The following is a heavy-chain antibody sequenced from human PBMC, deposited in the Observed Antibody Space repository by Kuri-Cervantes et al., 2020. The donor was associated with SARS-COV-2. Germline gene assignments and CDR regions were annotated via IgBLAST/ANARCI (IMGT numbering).Heavy chain of an antibody. CDR3: ASSSSWYLSYGKYYYYMDV. Sequence: GGSLRLSCAASGFTFSDYYMSWIRQAPGKGLEWVANIKQDGSEKYYVDSVKGRFTISRDNAKNSLYLQMNSLRAEDTAVYYCASSSSWYLSYGKYYYYMDVWGKGTTVTVSS. CDR2: IKQDGSEK. V-gene: IGHV3-7*01. J-gene: IGHJ6*03. CDR1: GFTFSDYY. D-gene: IGHD6-13*01.